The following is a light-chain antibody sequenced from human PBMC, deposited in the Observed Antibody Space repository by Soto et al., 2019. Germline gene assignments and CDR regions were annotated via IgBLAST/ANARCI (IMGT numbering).Light chain of an antibody. Sequence: DIVMTQSPDSLPGSLGERATINCKSSQSVLYTSNNKNYLAWYQQKPGQSPKLLIYWASTRESGVPDRFSGSGSGTDFTLTISSLQAEDVAVYYCQQYYSNPRTLGQGTKVDIK. CDR2: WAS. V-gene: IGKV4-1*01. CDR1: QSVLYTSNNKNY. J-gene: IGKJ1*01. CDR3: QQYYSNPRT.